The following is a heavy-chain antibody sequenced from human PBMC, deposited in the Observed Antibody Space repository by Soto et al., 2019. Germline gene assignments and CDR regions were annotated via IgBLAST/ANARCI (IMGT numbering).Heavy chain of an antibody. J-gene: IGHJ4*02. CDR3: ARDLRIAVVEVFDY. Sequence: PSETLSLTCAVSGVSISSTTWWRWVRQPPGKGLEWIGEIYHSGSTNYNPSLKSRVTISVDKSKNHFSLQLSSVTAADTAVYYCARDLRIAVVEVFDYWGQGTLVTVSS. D-gene: IGHD6-19*01. V-gene: IGHV4-4*02. CDR2: IYHSGST. CDR1: GVSISSTTW.